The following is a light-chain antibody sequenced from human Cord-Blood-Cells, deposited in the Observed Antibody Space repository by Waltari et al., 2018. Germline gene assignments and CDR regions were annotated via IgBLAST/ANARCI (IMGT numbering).Light chain of an antibody. V-gene: IGKV1-39*01. Sequence: DIQMTQSPSSLSASVGDRVTITCRASQSISSYLNWYQQKPGKAPKLLIYAASSLQSGVPSRFRCSGSVTDFTLTISSLQPEDFATYYCQQSYSTPYTFGQGTKLEIK. CDR2: AAS. CDR3: QQSYSTPYT. CDR1: QSISSY. J-gene: IGKJ2*01.